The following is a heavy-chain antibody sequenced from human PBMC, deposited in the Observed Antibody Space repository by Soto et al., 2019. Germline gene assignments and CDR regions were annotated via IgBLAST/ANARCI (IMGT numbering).Heavy chain of an antibody. CDR1: GINFLTYA. Sequence: DVQLLESGGGLVQPGGSLRFSCAAPGINFLTYAMAWVRQAPGKGLEWVSVISSSGITYYAASVKGRLTISRDISNSTLFLQMNSLRAEDTAVYYCTKMGTSIWYMDYFDYWGRGSLVIVSS. D-gene: IGHD3-3*02. CDR2: ISSSGIT. V-gene: IGHV3-23*01. CDR3: TKMGTSIWYMDYFDY. J-gene: IGHJ4*02.